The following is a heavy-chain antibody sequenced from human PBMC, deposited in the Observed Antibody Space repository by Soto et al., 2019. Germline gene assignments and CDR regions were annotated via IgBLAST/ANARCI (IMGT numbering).Heavy chain of an antibody. CDR1: GYTFTGYY. V-gene: IGHV1-2*04. CDR2: INPNSGGT. CDR3: ARVFGYCSGGSCYYYGMDV. D-gene: IGHD2-15*01. J-gene: IGHJ6*02. Sequence: ASVKVSCKASGYTFTGYYMHWVRQAPGQGLEWMGWINPNSGGTNYAQKFQGWVTMTRDTSISTAYMEPSGLRSDDTAVYYCARVFGYCSGGSCYYYGMDVWGQGTTVTVSS.